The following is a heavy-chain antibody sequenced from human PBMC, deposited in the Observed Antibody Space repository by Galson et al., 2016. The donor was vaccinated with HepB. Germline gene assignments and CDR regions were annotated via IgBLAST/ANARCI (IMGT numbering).Heavy chain of an antibody. J-gene: IGHJ4*02. D-gene: IGHD3-3*01. Sequence: SLRLSCATSGFHFSTYAMHWVRQAPGKGLEWVAVIWHDGSKIFYADSVKGRFTISRDNSKNTLYLQMSSLRVEDTAVYFCARGPQENGVSYLDYWGQGIQVIVSS. V-gene: IGHV3-33*01. CDR1: GFHFSTYA. CDR2: IWHDGSKI. CDR3: ARGPQENGVSYLDY.